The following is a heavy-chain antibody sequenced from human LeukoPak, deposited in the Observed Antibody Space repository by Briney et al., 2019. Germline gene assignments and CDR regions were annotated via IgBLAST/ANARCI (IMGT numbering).Heavy chain of an antibody. Sequence: SETLSLTCAVYGGSFSGYSWTWIRQPPGKGLEWIGEIYHSGSTNYNPSLKSRVTISVDKSKNQFSLKLSSVTAADTAVYYCARVPYSSSWYGLFDPWGQGTLVTVSS. CDR1: GGSFSGYS. J-gene: IGHJ5*02. CDR3: ARVPYSSSWYGLFDP. CDR2: IYHSGST. V-gene: IGHV4-34*01. D-gene: IGHD6-13*01.